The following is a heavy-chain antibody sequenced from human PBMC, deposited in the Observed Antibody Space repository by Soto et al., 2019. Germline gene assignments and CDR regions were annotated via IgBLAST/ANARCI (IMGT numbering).Heavy chain of an antibody. CDR3: AREQQAAPYGMDV. V-gene: IGHV3-21*01. J-gene: IGHJ6*02. CDR2: VSGSSSYI. D-gene: IGHD2-15*01. Sequence: EVPLVESGGGLVRPGGSLRFSFAASGFTYSSYIMNWVPQAPGKGLVWVYSVSGSSSYIYYADSVTGRFTISRDNAKRSLYLQMNSLRAEDTSVYYCAREQQAAPYGMDVWGQGTTVTVSS. CDR1: GFTYSSYI.